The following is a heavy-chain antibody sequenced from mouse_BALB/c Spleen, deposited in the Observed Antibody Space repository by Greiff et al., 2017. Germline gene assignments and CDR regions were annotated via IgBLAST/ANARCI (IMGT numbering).Heavy chain of an antibody. CDR3: ARGTVVATRYAMDY. Sequence: QVQLQQPGAELVKPGAPVKLSCKASGYTFTSYWMNWVKQRPGRGLEWIGRIDPSDSETHYNQKFKDKATLTVDKSSSTAYIQLSSLTSEDSAVYYCARGTVVATRYAMDYWGQGTLVTVSA. CDR1: GYTFTSYW. D-gene: IGHD1-1*01. V-gene: IGHV1-69*02. J-gene: IGHJ3*01. CDR2: IDPSDSET.